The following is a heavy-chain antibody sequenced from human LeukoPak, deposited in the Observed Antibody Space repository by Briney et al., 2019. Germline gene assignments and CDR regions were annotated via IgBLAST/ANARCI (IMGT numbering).Heavy chain of an antibody. J-gene: IGHJ6*02. CDR2: IYYSGST. Sequence: PSETLSLTCTVSGGSISSYYWSWIRQPPGKGLEWIGYIYYSGSTNYNPSLKSRVTISVDTSKNQFSLKLSSVTAADTAVYYCARDARSTVAPYYCYYGMDVWGQGTTVTVSS. CDR3: ARDARSTVAPYYCYYGMDV. CDR1: GGSISSYY. D-gene: IGHD4-23*01. V-gene: IGHV4-59*01.